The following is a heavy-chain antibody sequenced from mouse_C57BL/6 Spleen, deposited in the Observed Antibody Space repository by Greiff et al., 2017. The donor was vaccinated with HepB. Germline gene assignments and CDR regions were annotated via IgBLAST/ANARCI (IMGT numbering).Heavy chain of an antibody. D-gene: IGHD2-3*01. J-gene: IGHJ2*01. CDR2: IYPRDVST. V-gene: IGHV1-78*01. CDR1: GYTFTDHT. CDR3: ARCRLYEGYYF. Sequence: VQLQQSDAELVKPGASVKISCKVSGYTFTDHTIHWMKQRPEQGLEWIGYIYPRDVSTKYNEKFTGKATLTADKPSSTAYMQLNSLTSEDSAVYFYARCRLYEGYYFWGQGTTLTVSS.